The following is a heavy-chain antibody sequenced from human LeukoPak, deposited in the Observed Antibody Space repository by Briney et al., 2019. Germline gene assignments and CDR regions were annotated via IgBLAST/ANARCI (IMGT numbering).Heavy chain of an antibody. Sequence: PGGSLRLSCAASGFTFNNYAMSWVRQAPGKGLEGVSSIRGSNRGTYYADSARGRFTISRDNSKNMVYLEMNSLRAEDTAVFYCAKDSLSGSYGYWGQGTLVTVSS. V-gene: IGHV3-23*01. CDR1: GFTFNNYA. CDR3: AKDSLSGSYGY. D-gene: IGHD1-26*01. CDR2: IRGSNRGT. J-gene: IGHJ4*02.